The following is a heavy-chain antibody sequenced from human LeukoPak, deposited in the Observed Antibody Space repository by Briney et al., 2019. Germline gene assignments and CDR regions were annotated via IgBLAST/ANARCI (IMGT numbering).Heavy chain of an antibody. CDR2: IYTSGST. J-gene: IGHJ3*01. Sequence: SETLSLTCTVSGGSISGYYWSWIRRPAGKGLEWIGRIYTSGSTNYDPSLKSRVTMSVDTSKNQFSLNLNSVTAADTAVYYCARDGWLQFGAFDVWGQGTMVTVSS. D-gene: IGHD5-24*01. CDR3: ARDGWLQFGAFDV. V-gene: IGHV4-4*07. CDR1: GGSISGYY.